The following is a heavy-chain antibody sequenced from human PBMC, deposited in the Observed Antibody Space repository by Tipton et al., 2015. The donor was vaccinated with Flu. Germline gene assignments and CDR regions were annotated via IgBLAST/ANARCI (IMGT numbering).Heavy chain of an antibody. J-gene: IGHJ5*01. V-gene: IGHV4-4*07. CDR2: VYSSGTT. CDR3: SRGSGSETFVIFDF. CDR1: GGSLSSFY. D-gene: IGHD3-10*01. Sequence: TLSLTCTVSGGSLSSFYWAWIRQSAGKGLEWIGRVYSSGTTNFNPTLKSRLTMSLDESKNQFSLTLNSVTAAAAAVYYCSRGSGSETFVIFDFWGLGTPVTVSS.